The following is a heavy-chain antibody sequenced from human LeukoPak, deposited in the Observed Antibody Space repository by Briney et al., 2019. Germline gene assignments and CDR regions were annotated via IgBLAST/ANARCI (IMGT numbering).Heavy chain of an antibody. J-gene: IGHJ4*02. V-gene: IGHV1-69*05. CDR3: ARADSSSKDYGDYELFDY. CDR2: IIPIFGTA. Sequence: SVKVSCKASGGTFSSYAISWVRQAPGQGLEWIGGIIPIFGTANYAQKFQGRVTITTDESTSTAYMELSSLRSEDTAVYYCARADSSSKDYGDYELFDYWGQGTLVTVSS. CDR1: GGTFSSYA. D-gene: IGHD4-17*01.